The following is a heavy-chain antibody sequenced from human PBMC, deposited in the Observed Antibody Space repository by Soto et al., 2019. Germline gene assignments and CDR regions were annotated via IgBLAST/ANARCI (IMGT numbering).Heavy chain of an antibody. J-gene: IGHJ4*02. D-gene: IGHD3-3*01. CDR2: ITVYNGNT. CDR3: ARDNTGVDGVDS. V-gene: IGHV1-18*01. CDR1: GYIFSSYG. Sequence: GASVKVSCKASGYIFSSYGINWVRQAPGQGLEWMGWITVYNGNTHYAQKFQDRVTLTTDTSTSTAYMELKSLRSDDTAVFYCARDNTGVDGVDSCAQGTPVTGSA.